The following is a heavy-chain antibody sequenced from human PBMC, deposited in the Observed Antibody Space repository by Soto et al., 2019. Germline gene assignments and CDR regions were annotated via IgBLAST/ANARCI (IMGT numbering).Heavy chain of an antibody. J-gene: IGHJ6*02. CDR2: ISGSGGST. CDR3: AKLGDTAMVHDYYYYYGMDV. V-gene: IGHV3-23*01. Sequence: GGSLRLSCAASGFTVSSNYMSWVRQAPGKGLEWVSVISGSGGSTYYADSVKGRFTISRGDSKNTLYLQMNSLRAEDTAVYYCAKLGDTAMVHDYYYYYGMDVWGQGTTVTVSS. D-gene: IGHD5-18*01. CDR1: GFTVSSNY.